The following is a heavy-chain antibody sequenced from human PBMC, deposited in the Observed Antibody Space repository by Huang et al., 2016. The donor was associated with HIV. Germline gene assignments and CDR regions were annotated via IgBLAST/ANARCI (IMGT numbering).Heavy chain of an antibody. V-gene: IGHV4-34*02. CDR3: ARGFNYYASDNLGVYYFDS. CDR1: GGAFRGSS. Sequence: QVQLKQWGAGLLKPSETLSLTCAVYGGAFRGSSWTWIRQLPEKGMGWLGDINQKGKCIYNPSLSARVTISTDTSKNHFSLPLTSVTAADTALYYCARGFNYYASDNLGVYYFDSWGLGTLVTVSP. CDR2: INQKGKC. J-gene: IGHJ4*02. D-gene: IGHD3-10*01.